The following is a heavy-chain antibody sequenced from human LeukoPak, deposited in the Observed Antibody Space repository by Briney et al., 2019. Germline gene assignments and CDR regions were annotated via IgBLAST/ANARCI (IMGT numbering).Heavy chain of an antibody. D-gene: IGHD6-13*01. V-gene: IGHV4-31*03. J-gene: IGHJ4*02. Sequence: SETLSLTCTVSGGSISSGGYYWSWIRQHPGKGLELVGNIYYSGTTYYNPSLKSRVTISVATSKNQFSLKLSSVTAADTAVYYCARGSEIAVAGTGYYFDYWGQGTLVTVSS. CDR2: IYYSGTT. CDR1: GGSISSGGYY. CDR3: ARGSEIAVAGTGYYFDY.